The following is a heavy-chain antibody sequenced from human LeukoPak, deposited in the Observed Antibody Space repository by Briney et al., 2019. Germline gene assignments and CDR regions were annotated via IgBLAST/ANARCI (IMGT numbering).Heavy chain of an antibody. V-gene: IGHV3-30-3*01. Sequence: GGSLRLSCAASGFTFSSYAMHWVRQAPGKGLEWVAVISYDGSNKYYADSVKGRFTISRGNSKNTLYLQMNSLRAEDTAVYYCARDLHYYYYGMDVWGQGTTVTVSS. CDR3: ARDLHYYYYGMDV. J-gene: IGHJ6*02. CDR2: ISYDGSNK. D-gene: IGHD5/OR15-5a*01. CDR1: GFTFSSYA.